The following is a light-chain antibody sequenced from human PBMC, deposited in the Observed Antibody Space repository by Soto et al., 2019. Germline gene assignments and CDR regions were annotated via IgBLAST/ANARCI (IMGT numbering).Light chain of an antibody. J-gene: IGKJ1*01. Sequence: EIVLTQSPGTLSFSPGERGILSCRASQSVSSSYLAWYRQKPGQAPSLLIYGASSRATGIPDRFSGSGSGTDFTLTISRLEPEDFAVYYCQQYGSSPRTFGQGTKVDIK. V-gene: IGKV3-20*01. CDR3: QQYGSSPRT. CDR2: GAS. CDR1: QSVSSSY.